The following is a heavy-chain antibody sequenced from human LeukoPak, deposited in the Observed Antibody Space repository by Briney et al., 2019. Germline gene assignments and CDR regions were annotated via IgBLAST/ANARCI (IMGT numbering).Heavy chain of an antibody. CDR1: GFTFSSYA. V-gene: IGHV3-21*01. D-gene: IGHD4-17*01. CDR2: ISSSSSYI. J-gene: IGHJ4*02. CDR3: ARDKTVTTGPFHY. Sequence: PGGSLRLSCAASGFTFSSYAMNWVRQAPGKGLEWVSSISSSSSYIYYADSVKGRFTISRDNAKNSLYLQMNSLRAEDTAVYYCARDKTVTTGPFHYWGQGTLVTVSS.